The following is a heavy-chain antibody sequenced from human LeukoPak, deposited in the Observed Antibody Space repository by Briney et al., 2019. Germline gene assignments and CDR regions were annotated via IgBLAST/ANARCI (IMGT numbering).Heavy chain of an antibody. J-gene: IGHJ4*02. CDR2: ISGSGGST. CDR1: GFTLSNYA. V-gene: IGHV3-23*01. CDR3: AKSLGYGSGWYYFDY. D-gene: IGHD6-19*01. Sequence: GGSLRLSCTVSGFTLSNYAMNWVRQAPGKGLEWVSAISGSGGSTDYTDSVKGRFTISRDNSNNTLYLQMNSLRAEDTAVYYCAKSLGYGSGWYYFDYWGRGTLVTVSS.